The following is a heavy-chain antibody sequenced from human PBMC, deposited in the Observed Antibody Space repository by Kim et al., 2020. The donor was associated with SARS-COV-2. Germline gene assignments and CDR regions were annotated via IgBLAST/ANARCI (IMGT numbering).Heavy chain of an antibody. Sequence: SVKVSCKASGGTFSSYAISWVRQAPGQGLEWMGRIIPILGIANYAQKFQGRVTITADKSTSTAYMELSSLRSEDTAVYYCARVNRVTGRVDNTINYDILTGDLGGYYYYGMDVWGQGTTVTVSS. CDR2: IIPILGIA. CDR1: GGTFSSYA. J-gene: IGHJ6*02. CDR3: ARVNRVTGRVDNTINYDILTGDLGGYYYYGMDV. D-gene: IGHD3-9*01. V-gene: IGHV1-69*04.